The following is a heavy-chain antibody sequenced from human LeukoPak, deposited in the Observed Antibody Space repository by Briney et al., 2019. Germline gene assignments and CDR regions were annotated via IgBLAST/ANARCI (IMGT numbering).Heavy chain of an antibody. J-gene: IGHJ3*02. D-gene: IGHD6-19*01. V-gene: IGHV3-23*01. CDR1: GFTFSNAW. CDR2: ISGSGGST. CDR3: ARPETLAVAGPDAFDI. Sequence: GGSLRLSCAASGFTFSNAWMSWVRQAPGKGLEWVSAISGSGGSTYYADSVKGRFTISRDNSKNTLYLQMNSLRAEDTAVYYCARPETLAVAGPDAFDIWGQGTMVTVSS.